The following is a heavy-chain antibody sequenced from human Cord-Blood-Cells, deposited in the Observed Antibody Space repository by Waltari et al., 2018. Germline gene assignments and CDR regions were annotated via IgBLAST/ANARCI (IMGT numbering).Heavy chain of an antibody. D-gene: IGHD2-2*01. J-gene: IGHJ5*02. CDR1: GYSISRGYY. CDR2: IYHSGST. CDR3: ASGVVVPANYWFDP. V-gene: IGHV4-38-2*02. Sequence: QVQLQESGPGLVKPSETLSLTCTVPGYSISRGYYWGWLRQPPGKGLEWIGSIYHSGSTYYNPSLKSRVTISVDTSKNQFSLKLSSVTAADTAVYYCASGVVVPANYWFDPWGQGTLVTVSS.